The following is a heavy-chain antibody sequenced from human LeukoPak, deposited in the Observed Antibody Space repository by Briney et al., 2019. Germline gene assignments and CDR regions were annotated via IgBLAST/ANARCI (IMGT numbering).Heavy chain of an antibody. J-gene: IGHJ4*02. V-gene: IGHV3-9*03. Sequence: GGSLRLSCAASGFTFSSYAMSWVRQAPGKGLEWVSAISGSGGSIGYADSVKGRFTISRDNAKNSLYLQMNSLRAEDMALYYCAKDTTTMVRGVYFDYWGQGTLVTVSS. CDR1: GFTFSSYA. CDR2: ISGSGGSI. CDR3: AKDTTTMVRGVYFDY. D-gene: IGHD3-10*01.